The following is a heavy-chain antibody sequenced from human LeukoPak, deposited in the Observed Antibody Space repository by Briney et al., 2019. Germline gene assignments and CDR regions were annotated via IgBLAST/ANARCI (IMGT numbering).Heavy chain of an antibody. Sequence: ASVKVSCKASGYTFTGYYMHWVRQAPGQGLEWMGWINPNSGGTNYAQKFQGRVTMTRDTSISTAYMELSRLRSDDTAVYYCAGADDYGGFYFDYWGQGTLVTVSS. CDR3: AGADDYGGFYFDY. D-gene: IGHD4-23*01. J-gene: IGHJ4*02. CDR1: GYTFTGYY. V-gene: IGHV1-2*02. CDR2: INPNSGGT.